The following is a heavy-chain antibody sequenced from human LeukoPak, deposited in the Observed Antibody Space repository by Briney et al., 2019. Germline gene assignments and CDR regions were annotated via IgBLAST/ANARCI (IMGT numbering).Heavy chain of an antibody. CDR3: ARVKIVGAFYYMDV. V-gene: IGHV4-4*07. J-gene: IGHJ6*03. D-gene: IGHD1-26*01. CDR2: IYTSGST. CDR1: GGSLSPYY. Sequence: SETLSLTCTISGGSLSPYYWNWIRQPAGKGLEWIGRIYTSGSTNYNPSLKSRVTISVDTSKNQFSLKLSSVTAADTAVYYCARVKIVGAFYYMDVWGKGTTVTVSS.